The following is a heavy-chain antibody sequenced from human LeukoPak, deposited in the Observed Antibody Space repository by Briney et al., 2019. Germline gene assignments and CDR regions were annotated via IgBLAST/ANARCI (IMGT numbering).Heavy chain of an antibody. CDR3: ARGLPSAIFGVATSD. V-gene: IGHV1-8*03. Sequence: ASVKVSCKASGYTFTSYDINWVRQAPGQGLEWMGWMKPNSGDTGYAQKLQGRVTITRDTSISTAYMELSSLRSEDTAVYYCARGLPSAIFGVATSDWGQGTLVTVSS. CDR2: MKPNSGDT. CDR1: GYTFTSYD. J-gene: IGHJ4*02. D-gene: IGHD3-3*01.